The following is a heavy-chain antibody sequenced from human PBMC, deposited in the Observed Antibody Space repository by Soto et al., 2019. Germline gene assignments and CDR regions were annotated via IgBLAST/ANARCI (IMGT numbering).Heavy chain of an antibody. CDR2: INAGNGNT. CDR1: GYTFTSYA. D-gene: IGHD1-1*01. Sequence: QVQLVQSGAEVKKPGASVKVSCKASGYTFTSYAMHWVRQAPGQRLEWMGWINAGNGNTKYSQKFQGRVTITRDTSASTAYTELSTLSPDDTAVYYCACDLDNIPPPHTCFAPSVQGTLVTVSS. CDR3: ACDLDNIPPPHTCFAP. J-gene: IGHJ5*02. V-gene: IGHV1-3*01.